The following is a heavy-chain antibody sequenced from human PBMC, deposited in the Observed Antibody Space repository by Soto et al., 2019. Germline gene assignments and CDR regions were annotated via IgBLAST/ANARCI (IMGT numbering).Heavy chain of an antibody. CDR1: GFTFSSYS. J-gene: IGHJ3*02. D-gene: IGHD3-22*01. CDR3: ARCLASSGYLCAFDI. Sequence: GGSLRLSCAASGFTFSSYSMNWVRQAPGKGLEWVSSISSSSSYIYYADSVKGRFTISRDNAKNSLYLQMNSLRAEDTAVYYCARCLASSGYLCAFDIWGQGTMVTVSS. CDR2: ISSSSSYI. V-gene: IGHV3-21*01.